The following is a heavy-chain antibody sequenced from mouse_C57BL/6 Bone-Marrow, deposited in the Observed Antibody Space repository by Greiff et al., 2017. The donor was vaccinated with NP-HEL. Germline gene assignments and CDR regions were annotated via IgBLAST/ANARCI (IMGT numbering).Heavy chain of an antibody. V-gene: IGHV1-62-2*01. CDR2: FYPGSGSI. J-gene: IGHJ1*03. Sequence: QVQLQQSGAELVKPGASVKLSCKASGYTFTEYTIHWVKQRSGQGLEWIGWFYPGSGSIMYNEKFKDKATLTADHSSSTVYMDLSRLTSEDSAVYFCARHGDDFGSSYGYFDVWGTGTTVTVSS. CDR1: GYTFTEYT. CDR3: ARHGDDFGSSYGYFDV. D-gene: IGHD1-1*01.